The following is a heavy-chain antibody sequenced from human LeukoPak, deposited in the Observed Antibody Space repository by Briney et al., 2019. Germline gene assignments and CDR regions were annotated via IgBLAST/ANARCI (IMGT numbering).Heavy chain of an antibody. D-gene: IGHD3-10*01. J-gene: IGHJ4*02. CDR3: ARGATKWFGELLGY. V-gene: IGHV1-8*01. CDR2: MNPNSGNT. Sequence: ASVKVSCKASGYTFTSYDINWVRQATGQGLEWMGWMNPNSGNTGYAQKFQGRVTMTRNTSISTAYMELSSLRSEDTAVYYCARGATKWFGELLGYWGQGTLVTASS. CDR1: GYTFTSYD.